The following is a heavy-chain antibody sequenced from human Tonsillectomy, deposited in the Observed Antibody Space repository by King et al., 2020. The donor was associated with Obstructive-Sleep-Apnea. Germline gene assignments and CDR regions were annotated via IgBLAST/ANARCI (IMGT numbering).Heavy chain of an antibody. J-gene: IGHJ5*02. V-gene: IGHV1-46*01. CDR2: INPSDGST. CDR3: ARDRPSSGFGSMAVWENWFDP. Sequence: QLVQSGAEVKKPGASVKVSCKASGYTFTKYYMHWVRQAPGQGLEWMGIINPSDGSTTSAQKFQGRVTMTRDTSTSTVYMELSSLRSEDTAVYYCARDRPSSGFGSMAVWENWFDPWGQGTQVTVSS. D-gene: IGHD6-19*01. CDR1: GYTFTKYY.